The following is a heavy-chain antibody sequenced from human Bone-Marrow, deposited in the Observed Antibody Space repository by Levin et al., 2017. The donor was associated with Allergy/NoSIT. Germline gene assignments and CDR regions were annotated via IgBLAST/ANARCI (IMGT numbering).Heavy chain of an antibody. CDR1: GFSLSSPGVG. CDR3: THSRPPLRTRHFDY. D-gene: IGHD4-17*01. CDR2: IYWDEDK. V-gene: IGHV2-5*02. Sequence: SGPTLVKPTQTLTLTCSYSGFSLSSPGVGVGWVRQSPGKAMEWLALIYWDEDKRYSPSLRSRLTISMDTSKNQVFLRMTNMDPVDTGTYYCTHSRPPLRTRHFDYWGQGALVNVSS. J-gene: IGHJ4*02.